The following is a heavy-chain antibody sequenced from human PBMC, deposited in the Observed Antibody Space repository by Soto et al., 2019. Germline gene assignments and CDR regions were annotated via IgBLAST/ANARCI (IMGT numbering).Heavy chain of an antibody. CDR3: ARDDDSNFDY. CDR1: GGSISIGGYY. Sequence: QVQLQESGPGLVKPSQTLSLTCTVSGGSISIGGYYWSWIRQHPGKGLEWIGYFYYSGSTYYNPSHKSRVTISVDTSKNQFSLKLSSVTAADTAVYYCARDDDSNFDYWGQGTLVTVSS. D-gene: IGHD1-1*01. CDR2: FYYSGST. J-gene: IGHJ4*02. V-gene: IGHV4-31*03.